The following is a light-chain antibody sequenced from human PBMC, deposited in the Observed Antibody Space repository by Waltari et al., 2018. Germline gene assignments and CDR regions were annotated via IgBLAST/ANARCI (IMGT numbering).Light chain of an antibody. J-gene: IGKJ3*01. Sequence: EVVLTQSPATLSLSPGERATLSCRASQSLSGYLAWYQQKPGQPPRLLIYGKTRRATGLPARFSGSGSGTDFTLTISSLAREEFANYYCQQSRTWPTGLTFGPGTKVDIK. CDR2: GKT. V-gene: IGKV3-11*01. CDR1: QSLSGY. CDR3: QQSRTWPTGLT.